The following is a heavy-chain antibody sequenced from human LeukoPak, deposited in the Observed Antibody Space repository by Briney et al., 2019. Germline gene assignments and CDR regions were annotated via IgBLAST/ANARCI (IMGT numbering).Heavy chain of an antibody. D-gene: IGHD6-19*01. V-gene: IGHV4-59*13. J-gene: IGHJ4*02. CDR2: IYYSGST. CDR3: ARNSGWYEASIDY. CDR1: GGSISSYY. Sequence: SETLSLTGTVSGGSISSYYWSWIRQPPGKGLEWIGYIYYSGSTNYNPSLKSRVTISVDTSKNQFSLKLSSVTAADTAVYYCARNSGWYEASIDYWGQGTLVTVSS.